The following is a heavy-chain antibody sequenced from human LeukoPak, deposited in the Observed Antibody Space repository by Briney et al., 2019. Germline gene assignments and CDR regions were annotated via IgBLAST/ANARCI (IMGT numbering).Heavy chain of an antibody. V-gene: IGHV4-34*01. J-gene: IGHJ4*02. CDR2: INHSGST. D-gene: IGHD3-3*01. CDR1: GGSFSGYY. CDR3: ARYGFGGYYDFWSGPPH. Sequence: SETLSLTCAVYGGSFSGYYWSWIRQPPGKGLEWIGEINHSGSTNYNPSLKSRVTISVDTSKNQFSLKLSSVTAADTAVYYCARYGFGGYYDFWSGPPHWGQGTLVTVSS.